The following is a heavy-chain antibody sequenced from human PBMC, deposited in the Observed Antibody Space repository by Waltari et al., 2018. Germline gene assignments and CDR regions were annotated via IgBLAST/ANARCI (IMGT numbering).Heavy chain of an antibody. J-gene: IGHJ2*01. CDR3: ARDSSGWYRGGHFDL. CDR2: IYPGDSDT. CDR1: GYRFTSYW. V-gene: IGHV5-51*01. D-gene: IGHD6-19*01. Sequence: EVQLVQSGAEVTKPGASLKLYCTGSGYRFTSYWIGWVRQMPGKGLEWMGIIYPGDSDTRYSPSFQGQVTISADKSISTAYLQWSSLKASDTAMYYCARDSSGWYRGGHFDLWGRGTLVTVSS.